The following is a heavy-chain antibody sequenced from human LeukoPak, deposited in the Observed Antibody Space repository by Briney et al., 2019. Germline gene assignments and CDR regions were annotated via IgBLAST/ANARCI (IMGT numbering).Heavy chain of an antibody. J-gene: IGHJ6*03. Sequence: GGSLRLSCAASGFTFDDYGMSWVRQAPGKGREWVSGVNWNGGSTGYADSVKGRFTISRDNAKNSLYLQMNSLRAEDTALYYCAREAGGDYGDYYYHYYMDVWGKGTTVTVSS. V-gene: IGHV3-20*04. CDR3: AREAGGDYGDYYYHYYMDV. CDR2: VNWNGGST. D-gene: IGHD4/OR15-4a*01. CDR1: GFTFDDYG.